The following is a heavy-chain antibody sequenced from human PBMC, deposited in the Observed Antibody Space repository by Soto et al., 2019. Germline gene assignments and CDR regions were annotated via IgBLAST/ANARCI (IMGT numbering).Heavy chain of an antibody. CDR2: IRSKAYGGTT. J-gene: IGHJ3*02. CDR1: GFTFGDYA. CDR3: TRGFGIAARPAFDI. V-gene: IGHV3-49*03. Sequence: GGSLRLSCTASGFTFGDYAMSWFRQAPGKGLEWVGFIRSKAYGGTTEYAASVKGRFTISRDDSKSIAYLQMNSLKTEDTAVYYCTRGFGIAARPAFDIWGQGTMVTVSS. D-gene: IGHD6-6*01.